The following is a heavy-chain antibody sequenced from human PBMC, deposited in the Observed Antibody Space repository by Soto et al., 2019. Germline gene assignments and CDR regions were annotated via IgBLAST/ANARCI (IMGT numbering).Heavy chain of an antibody. J-gene: IGHJ4*02. D-gene: IGHD6-19*01. CDR1: GDSVSTGDDY. V-gene: IGHV4-39*01. CDR3: VSSGCHY. Sequence: SETLSLTCAVSGDSVSTGDDYWGWIRQPPGKGLEWIGSIYYSGSTYYNPSLKSRVTISVDTSKNQFSLKLSSVTAADTAVYYCVSSGCHYWGQGTLVTVSS. CDR2: IYYSGST.